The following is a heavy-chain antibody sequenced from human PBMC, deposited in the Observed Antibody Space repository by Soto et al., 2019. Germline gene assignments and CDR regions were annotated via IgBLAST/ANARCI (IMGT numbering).Heavy chain of an antibody. CDR3: AREIASIVVVPAAIRQSGWFDP. D-gene: IGHD2-2*01. V-gene: IGHV6-1*01. Sequence: SQTLSLTCAISGDSVSSNSAAWNWIRQSPSRGLEWLGRTYYRSKWYNDYAVSVKSRITINPDTSKNQIPLQLNSVTPEDTAVYYCAREIASIVVVPAAIRQSGWFDPWGQGTPVTVSS. CDR2: TYYRSKWYN. CDR1: GDSVSSNSAA. J-gene: IGHJ5*02.